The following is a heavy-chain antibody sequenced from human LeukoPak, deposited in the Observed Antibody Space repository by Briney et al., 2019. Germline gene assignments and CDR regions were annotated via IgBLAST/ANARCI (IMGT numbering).Heavy chain of an antibody. CDR2: IVVGSGNT. Sequence: SVKVSCKASGFTFTSSAMQWVRQARGQRLEWIGWIVVGSGNTNYAQKFQERVTITRDMSTSTAYMELSSLRSEDTAVYYCAGYYGSGSTAFDIWGQGTMVTVSS. CDR3: AGYYGSGSTAFDI. D-gene: IGHD3-10*01. CDR1: GFTFTSSA. V-gene: IGHV1-58*02. J-gene: IGHJ3*02.